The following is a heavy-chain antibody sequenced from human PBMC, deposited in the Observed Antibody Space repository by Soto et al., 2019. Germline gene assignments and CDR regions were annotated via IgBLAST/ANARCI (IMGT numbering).Heavy chain of an antibody. CDR2: IYPGDSDT. CDR1: GYSFTSYW. V-gene: IGHV5-51*01. CDR3: ARQAADYDILTGSYYYYMDV. Sequence: GESLKLSWDGSGYSFTSYWIGWVRQIPGKGLGWMWIIYPGDSDTRYSPSFQGQVTISADKSISTAYPQWSSLKASDTAMYYCARQAADYDILTGSYYYYMDVWGKGTTVTVSS. J-gene: IGHJ6*03. D-gene: IGHD3-9*01.